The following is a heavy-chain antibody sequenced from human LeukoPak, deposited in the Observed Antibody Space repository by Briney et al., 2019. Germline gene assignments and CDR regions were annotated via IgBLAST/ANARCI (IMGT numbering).Heavy chain of an antibody. CDR1: GGSISSYY. J-gene: IGHJ4*02. D-gene: IGHD6-19*01. CDR3: ARGGIAVAGTH. Sequence: SETLSLTCTVSGGSISSYYWSWIRQPPGKGLEWIGYIYYCGSTNYNPSLKSRVTISVDTSKNQFSLKLSSVTAADTAVYYCARGGIAVAGTHWGQGTLVTVSS. CDR2: IYYCGST. V-gene: IGHV4-59*01.